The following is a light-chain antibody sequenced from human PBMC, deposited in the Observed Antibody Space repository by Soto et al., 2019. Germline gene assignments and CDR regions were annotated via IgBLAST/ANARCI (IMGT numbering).Light chain of an antibody. CDR3: QQYNTWPFT. V-gene: IGKV3-15*01. CDR2: GAS. Sequence: EKVVTQSPATLSVSPGEGATLSCRASQSVSRDLAWFQQRPGQAPRLLIYGASTRATGIPARFSGSGSGTEFTLTISSLQSEDFAVYYCQQYNTWPFTFGQVTKLEIK. CDR1: QSVSRD. J-gene: IGKJ2*01.